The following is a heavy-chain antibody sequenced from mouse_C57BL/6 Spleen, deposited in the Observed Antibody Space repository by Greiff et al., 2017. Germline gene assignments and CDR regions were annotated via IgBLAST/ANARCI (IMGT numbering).Heavy chain of an antibody. Sequence: VQGVESGPELVKPGASVKISCKASGYAFSSSWMNWVKQRPGKGLEWIGRIYPGDGDTNYNGKFKGKATLTADKSSSTAYMQLSSLTSEDSAVYFCARDSSGYIDYWGQGTTLTVSS. V-gene: IGHV1-82*01. CDR1: GYAFSSSW. J-gene: IGHJ2*01. D-gene: IGHD3-2*02. CDR2: IYPGDGDT. CDR3: ARDSSGYIDY.